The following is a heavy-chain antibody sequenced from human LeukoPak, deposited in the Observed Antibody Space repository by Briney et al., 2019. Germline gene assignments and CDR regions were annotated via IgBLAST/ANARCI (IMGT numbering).Heavy chain of an antibody. CDR3: ARHMMGSSWSFDY. V-gene: IGHV5-10-1*01. D-gene: IGHD6-13*01. CDR2: IDPSDSYT. Sequence: GDSLRISCKGSGYSFTSYWISWVRQMPGKGLEWMGRIDPSDSYTNYSPSFQGHVTISADKSISTAYLQWSSLKASDTAMYYCARHMMGSSWSFDYWGQGTLVTVSS. CDR1: GYSFTSYW. J-gene: IGHJ4*02.